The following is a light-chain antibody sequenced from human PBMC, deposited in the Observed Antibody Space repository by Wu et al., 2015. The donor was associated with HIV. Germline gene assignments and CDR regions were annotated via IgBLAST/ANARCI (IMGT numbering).Light chain of an antibody. V-gene: IGKV3-20*01. Sequence: EIVLTQSPGTLSLSPGERATLSCRASQSVSSSYLVWYQQKPGQAPRLLIYGASSRAAGNPDRFSGIGSGTDYTLTISRLEPEDFAVYYCQQYGSSSGLTFGGGTKVEIK. CDR1: QSVSSSY. J-gene: IGKJ4*01. CDR2: GAS. CDR3: QQYGSSSGLT.